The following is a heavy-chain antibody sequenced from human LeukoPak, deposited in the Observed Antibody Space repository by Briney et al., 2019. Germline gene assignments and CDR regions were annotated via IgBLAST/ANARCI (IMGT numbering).Heavy chain of an antibody. D-gene: IGHD2/OR15-2a*01. CDR3: ARFLGIYYYYYVDV. V-gene: IGHV3-21*01. CDR1: GFTFSRNW. J-gene: IGHJ6*03. CDR2: ISSSSSYI. Sequence: PGGSLRLSCVASGFTFSRNWMSWVRQAPGKGLEWVSSISSSSSYIYYADSVKGRFTISRDNAKNSLYLQMNSLRAEDTAVYYCARFLGIYYYYYVDVWGKGTTVTISS.